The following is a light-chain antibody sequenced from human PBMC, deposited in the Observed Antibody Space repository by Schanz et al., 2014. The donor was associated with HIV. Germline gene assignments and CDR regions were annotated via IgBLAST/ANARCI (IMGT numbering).Light chain of an antibody. J-gene: IGKJ1*01. CDR2: GAS. Sequence: EIVLTQSPGTLSLSPGERATLSCRASQSVSSSYLAWYQQKPGQAPRLLIYGASNRATGIPARFSGSGSGTEFTLTISSLQSEDFAVYYCQQYGSSWTFGQGTKVEIK. CDR1: QSVSSSY. CDR3: QQYGSSWT. V-gene: IGKV3-20*01.